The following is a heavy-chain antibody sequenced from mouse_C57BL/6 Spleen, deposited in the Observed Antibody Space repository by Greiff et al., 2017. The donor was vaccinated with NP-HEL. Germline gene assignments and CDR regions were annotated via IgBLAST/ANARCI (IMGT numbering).Heavy chain of an antibody. CDR1: GYAFTNYL. J-gene: IGHJ2*01. Sequence: QVQLKESGAELVRPGTSVKVSCKASGYAFTNYLIEWVKQRPGQGLEWIGVINPGSGGTNYNEKLKGKATLTADKSSSTAYMQLSSLTSEDSAVYFCARDGAAQAYYFDYWGQGTTLTVSS. V-gene: IGHV1-54*01. CDR3: ARDGAAQAYYFDY. D-gene: IGHD3-2*02. CDR2: INPGSGGT.